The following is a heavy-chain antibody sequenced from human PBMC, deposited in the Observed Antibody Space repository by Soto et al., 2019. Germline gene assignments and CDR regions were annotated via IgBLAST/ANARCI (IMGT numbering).Heavy chain of an antibody. D-gene: IGHD6-25*01. J-gene: IGHJ5*02. CDR3: ARREGSSVAGKAFDP. CDR1: GGSISSSSYY. Sequence: PWETLSLTCTVSGGSISSSSYYWGWIRQPPGKGLEWIGSIYYSGSTYYNPSLKSRVTISVDTSKNQFSLKLSSVTAADTAVYYCARREGSSVAGKAFDPWGQGTLVTVSS. V-gene: IGHV4-39*01. CDR2: IYYSGST.